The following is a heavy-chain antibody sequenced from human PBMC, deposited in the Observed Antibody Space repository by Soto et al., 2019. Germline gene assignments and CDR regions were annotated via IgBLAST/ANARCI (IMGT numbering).Heavy chain of an antibody. CDR2: TNSAGSST. Sequence: GSLRLSCAASGFTFINYWMHWVRQAPGKGLVWVARTNSAGSSTTYADSVKGRFTISRDNAKNTLYLQMNSLRVEDTAVYYCTRDRASYSGSFDYWGQGTLVTVSS. CDR3: TRDRASYSGSFDY. J-gene: IGHJ4*02. CDR1: GFTFINYW. V-gene: IGHV3-74*01. D-gene: IGHD1-26*01.